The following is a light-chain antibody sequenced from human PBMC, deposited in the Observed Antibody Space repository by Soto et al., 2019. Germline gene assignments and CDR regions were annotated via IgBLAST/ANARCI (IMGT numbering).Light chain of an antibody. J-gene: IGLJ1*01. V-gene: IGLV2-14*03. CDR3: ISYTSFDTDV. CDR1: STDIGAYKF. Sequence: QSVLTQPASVSASPGQSITISCTGTSTDIGAYKFVSWYQQHPGKAPKLMIYDVTSRPSGVSNRFSGSKSGNTASLIISGLQAEDEADYYCISYTSFDTDVLGTGNKVTVL. CDR2: DVT.